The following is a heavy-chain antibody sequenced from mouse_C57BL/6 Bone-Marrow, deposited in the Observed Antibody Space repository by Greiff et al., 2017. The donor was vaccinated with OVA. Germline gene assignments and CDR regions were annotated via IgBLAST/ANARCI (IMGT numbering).Heavy chain of an antibody. J-gene: IGHJ4*01. CDR1: GYTFTSYW. CDR3: TLIITTNYAMDY. V-gene: IGHV1-5*01. CDR2: IYPGNSDT. Sequence: VQLKQSGTVLARPGASVKMSCKTSGYTFTSYWMHWVKQRPGQGLEWIGAIYPGNSDTSYNQKFKGKAKLTAVTSASTAYMELSSLTNEDSAVYYCTLIITTNYAMDYWGQGTSVTVSS. D-gene: IGHD1-1*01.